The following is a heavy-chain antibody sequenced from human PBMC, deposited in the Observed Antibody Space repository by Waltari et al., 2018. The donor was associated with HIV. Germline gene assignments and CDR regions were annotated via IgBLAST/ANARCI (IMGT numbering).Heavy chain of an antibody. CDR2: ISTSGNS. V-gene: IGHV4-61*02. CDR3: AREALVYKYGRYCSDDDCYSRWFDP. Sequence: QVQLQESGPGLVKFSQTLSLTCNVSGASITSGNYFWTWVRQPAGQTLEWIGLISTSGNSKYNTSLKGRVTIPRDTSNNHFSLTVTSVTAADTAVYYCAREALVYKYGRYCSDDDCYSRWFDPWGHGTQVTVSS. CDR1: GASITSGNYF. D-gene: IGHD2-21*02. J-gene: IGHJ5*02.